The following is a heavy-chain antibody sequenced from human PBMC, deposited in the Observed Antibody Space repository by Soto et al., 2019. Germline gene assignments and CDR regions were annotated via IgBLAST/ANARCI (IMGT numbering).Heavy chain of an antibody. J-gene: IGHJ6*02. CDR1: GYSFTSYW. CDR3: ATYGSGYDYYYYGMDV. V-gene: IGHV5-51*01. D-gene: IGHD3-10*01. Sequence: PGESLNISCKGSGYSFTSYWIGWVRQMPGKGLEWMGIIYPGDSDTRYSPSFQGQVTISADKSISTAYLQWSSLKASDTAMYYCATYGSGYDYYYYGMDVWDQGTTVTVS. CDR2: IYPGDSDT.